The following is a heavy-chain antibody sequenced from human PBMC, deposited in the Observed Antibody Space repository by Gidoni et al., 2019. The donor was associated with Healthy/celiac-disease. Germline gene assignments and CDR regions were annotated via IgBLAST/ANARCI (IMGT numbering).Heavy chain of an antibody. CDR3: AKEAVGYSYGSFDY. CDR2: ISYDGSNK. CDR1: GFTFSSYG. V-gene: IGHV3-30*18. D-gene: IGHD5-18*01. J-gene: IGHJ4*02. Sequence: QVQLVESGGGVVQPGRSLRPSCADSGFTFSSYGMHWVRQAPGKGLEWVAVISYDGSNKYYADSVKGRFTISRDNSKNTLYLQMNSLRAEDTAVYYCAKEAVGYSYGSFDYWGQGTLVTVSS.